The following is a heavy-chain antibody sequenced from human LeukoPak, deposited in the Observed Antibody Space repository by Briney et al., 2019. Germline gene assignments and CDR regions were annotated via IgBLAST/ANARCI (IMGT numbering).Heavy chain of an antibody. Sequence: ASVKVSCKASGYTFTSYDINWVRQATGQGLEWMGWMSPNSGNTGYAQKFQGRVTMTRNTSISTAYMELSSLRSEDTAVYYCARGTIGYYGSGTSYYFDYWGQGTLVTVSS. CDR1: GYTFTSYD. V-gene: IGHV1-8*01. CDR2: MSPNSGNT. CDR3: ARGTIGYYGSGTSYYFDY. J-gene: IGHJ4*02. D-gene: IGHD3-10*01.